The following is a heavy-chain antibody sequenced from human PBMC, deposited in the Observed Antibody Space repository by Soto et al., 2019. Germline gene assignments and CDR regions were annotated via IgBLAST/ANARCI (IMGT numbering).Heavy chain of an antibody. CDR3: SRLGHPGH. CDR1: GGSLRNSV. V-gene: IGHV1-69*01. Sequence: QVQLVQSGDEVKKPGSSVKVSCTASGGSLRNSVISWVRQAPAQRLEWMGGVIPILGTANYAQKLQGRVTMTADEATSTAYMDLSSLSPADTAVYYCSRLGHPGHWGPGTLVIVSS. J-gene: IGHJ4*02. CDR2: VIPILGTA.